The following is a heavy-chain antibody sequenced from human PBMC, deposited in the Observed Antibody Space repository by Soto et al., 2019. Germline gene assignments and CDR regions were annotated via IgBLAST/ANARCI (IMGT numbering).Heavy chain of an antibody. D-gene: IGHD3-22*01. CDR3: ARRDRSGFSYWLDT. CDR2: IYFSGTT. CDR1: GGSISSGDYY. Sequence: QVQLQESGPGLVKPSQTLSLTCTVSGGSISSGDYYWSWIRQHPGKGLECIGTIYFSGTTYYNPSLKSRVTISVDTSKRQFSRKLSSVTAADTAVYYCARRDRSGFSYWLDTWGQGTLVTVSS. V-gene: IGHV4-31*03. J-gene: IGHJ5*02.